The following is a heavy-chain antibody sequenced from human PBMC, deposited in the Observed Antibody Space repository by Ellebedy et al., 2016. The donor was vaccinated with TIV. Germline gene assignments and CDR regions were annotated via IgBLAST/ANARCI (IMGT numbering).Heavy chain of an antibody. CDR2: INAGNGNT. CDR3: ARVYGAFNLFDP. CDR1: GYTFTNYA. J-gene: IGHJ5*02. D-gene: IGHD3-10*01. V-gene: IGHV1-3*01. Sequence: AASVKVSCKASGYTFTNYAMHWVRQPPGQRLEGMGWINAGNGNTKYSQKFQGRVTITRDTSASTAYMELSSLRSEDTAVYYCARVYGAFNLFDPWGQGTLVTVSS.